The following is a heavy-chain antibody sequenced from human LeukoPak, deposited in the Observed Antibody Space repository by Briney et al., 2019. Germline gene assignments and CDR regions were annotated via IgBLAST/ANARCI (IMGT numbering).Heavy chain of an antibody. Sequence: PGGSLRLSRVGSGFTFGSYWMSWVRQAPGKGLEWVANIKHDGSDHYYADSVAGRFTISRDNAKNSLYLEMSSLRAEDAAVYFCVRHPGSYNVLTGYSYYFDYWDQGTLVTVSS. CDR3: VRHPGSYNVLTGYSYYFDY. V-gene: IGHV3-7*01. CDR2: IKHDGSDH. D-gene: IGHD3-9*01. J-gene: IGHJ4*02. CDR1: GFTFGSYW.